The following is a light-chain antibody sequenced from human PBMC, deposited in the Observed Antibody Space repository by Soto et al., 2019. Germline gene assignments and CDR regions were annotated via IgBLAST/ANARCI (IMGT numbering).Light chain of an antibody. J-gene: IGKJ5*01. V-gene: IGKV3-15*01. CDR1: QSVGSN. CDR3: QQYNNWPPIT. Sequence: ETVMTQTPATLSVSPGDRATISCRASQSVGSNSACYQQKPGQAPRLLIYVASTRATGIPGRFSGSGSGTEFTLTISSLQSEDFAVYYCQQYNNWPPITFGQGTRLEIK. CDR2: VAS.